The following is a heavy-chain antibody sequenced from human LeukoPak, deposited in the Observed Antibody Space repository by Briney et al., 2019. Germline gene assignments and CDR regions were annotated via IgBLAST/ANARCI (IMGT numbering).Heavy chain of an antibody. CDR3: ARDQYNYGYVSWFDP. Sequence: GGSLRLSCAASRFTFSSYGMHWVRQAPGKGLEWVAYIQYDGSNEQYADSVKGRFTISRDNAKNSLYLQMNSLRAEDTAVYYCARDQYNYGYVSWFDPWGQGTLVTVSS. CDR1: RFTFSSYG. V-gene: IGHV3-30*12. J-gene: IGHJ5*02. CDR2: IQYDGSNE. D-gene: IGHD5-18*01.